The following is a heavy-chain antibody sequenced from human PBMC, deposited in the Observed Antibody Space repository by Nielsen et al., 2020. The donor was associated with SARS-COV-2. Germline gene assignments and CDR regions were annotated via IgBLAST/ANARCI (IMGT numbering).Heavy chain of an antibody. CDR2: IDSDGNNT. CDR1: GFAFSSYW. V-gene: IGHV3-74*01. CDR3: ARTYCSNGICYRFDY. D-gene: IGHD2-8*01. Sequence: GESLKISCAASGFAFSSYWMHWVRQAPGKGLVWVSRIDSDGNNTSYADSVKGRFSISRDNAKNTLYLQMNSLRAEDTAVYYCARTYCSNGICYRFDYWGQGTLVTVSS. J-gene: IGHJ4*02.